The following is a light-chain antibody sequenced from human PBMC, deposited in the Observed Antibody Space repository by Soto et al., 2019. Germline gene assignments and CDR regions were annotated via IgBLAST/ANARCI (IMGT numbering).Light chain of an antibody. CDR2: EVS. Sequence: QSALTQPAAVSGSPGQSITISCTGTSSDVGGYDFVSWYQQHPGKVPKLMLFEVSNRPSGVSNRFSGSKSGNTASLTISGLQAEDEADYYCSSYTSRNTLVFGTGTKLTVL. J-gene: IGLJ1*01. CDR3: SSYTSRNTLV. V-gene: IGLV2-14*01. CDR1: SSDVGGYDF.